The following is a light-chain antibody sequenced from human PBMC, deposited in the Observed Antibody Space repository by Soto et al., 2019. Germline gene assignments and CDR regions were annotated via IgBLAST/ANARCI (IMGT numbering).Light chain of an antibody. CDR2: GAS. CDR1: QSVSNN. V-gene: IGKV3D-15*01. Sequence: EMVMTQSPGTLSVSPGERVTLSCRASQSVSNNLVWYQQKPGRAPRLLIYGASTRATDIPVRFSGSGSGTDFTLTISSLQPEDFAVYFCHQDFNFPWTFGQGTKVDI. CDR3: HQDFNFPWT. J-gene: IGKJ1*01.